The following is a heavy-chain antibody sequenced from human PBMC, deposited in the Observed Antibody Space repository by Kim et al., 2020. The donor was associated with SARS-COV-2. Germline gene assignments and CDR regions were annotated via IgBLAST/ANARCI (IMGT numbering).Heavy chain of an antibody. D-gene: IGHD3-10*01. Sequence: SGGTNYAQTFEGRVTITRDTTINTAYMELSRLRSDDTAVYYCARDRGDYWGQGTLVTVSS. V-gene: IGHV1-2*02. CDR3: ARDRGDY. CDR2: SGGT. J-gene: IGHJ4*02.